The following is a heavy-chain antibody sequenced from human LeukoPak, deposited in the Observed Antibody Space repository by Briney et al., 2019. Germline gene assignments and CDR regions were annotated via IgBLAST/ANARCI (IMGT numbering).Heavy chain of an antibody. J-gene: IGHJ4*02. CDR3: ARADYYDSSGYYGGEVDY. D-gene: IGHD3-22*01. CDR1: GFTFDDYT. V-gene: IGHV3-43*01. CDR2: ISWDGGST. Sequence: GGSPRLSCAASGFTFDDYTMHWVRQAPGKGLEWVSLISWDGGSTYYADSVKGRFTISRDNSKNSLYLQMNSLRTEDTALYYCARADYYDSSGYYGGEVDYWGQGTLVTVSS.